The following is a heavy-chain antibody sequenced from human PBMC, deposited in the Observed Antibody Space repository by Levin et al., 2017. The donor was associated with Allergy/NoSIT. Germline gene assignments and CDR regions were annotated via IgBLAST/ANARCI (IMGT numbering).Heavy chain of an antibody. J-gene: IGHJ4*02. Sequence: SETLSLTCAVYGGSFSGYYWSWIRQPPGKGLEWIGEINHSGSTNYNPSLKSRVTISVDTSKNQFSLKLSSVTAADTAVYYCARGRGPFYYGSGSYGRYYFDYWGQGTLVTVSS. CDR3: ARGRGPFYYGSGSYGRYYFDY. CDR1: GGSFSGYY. D-gene: IGHD3-10*01. CDR2: INHSGST. V-gene: IGHV4-34*01.